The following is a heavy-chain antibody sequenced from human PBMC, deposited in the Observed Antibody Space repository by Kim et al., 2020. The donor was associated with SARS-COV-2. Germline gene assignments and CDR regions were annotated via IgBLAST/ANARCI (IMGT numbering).Heavy chain of an antibody. CDR2: GDRT. J-gene: IGHJ4*02. V-gene: IGHV3-23*01. CDR3: TKEASGAN. D-gene: IGHD3-10*01. Sequence: GDRTYCADAVGGRFTISRDNSRNTLYAQMNSLRAEDTALYYCTKEASGANWGQGTLVTVSS.